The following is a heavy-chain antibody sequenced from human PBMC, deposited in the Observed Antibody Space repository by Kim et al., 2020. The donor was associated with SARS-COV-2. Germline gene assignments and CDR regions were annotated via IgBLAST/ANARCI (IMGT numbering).Heavy chain of an antibody. J-gene: IGHJ5*02. CDR1: GGPVNSGNYY. D-gene: IGHD3-10*01. CDR2: IFYSGST. CDR3: TRGAPYGSGNGRSFDP. V-gene: IGHV4-61*01. Sequence: SETLSLTCSVSGGPVNSGNYYWSWIRQPPGKGLEWIGYIFYSGSTTCNPSLRSRVIISVDTSKNQFSLKLNSVTAEDTAVYYCTRGAPYGSGNGRSFDPWGQGTLVTVSS.